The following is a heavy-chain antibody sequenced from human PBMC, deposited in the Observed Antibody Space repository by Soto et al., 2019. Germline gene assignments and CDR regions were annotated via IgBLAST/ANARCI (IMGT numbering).Heavy chain of an antibody. V-gene: IGHV4-31*03. CDR2: IYSNGDT. CDR1: SDSMNSGGYY. CDR3: ARRGGSSSGYYYYAMDV. Sequence: SETLSLTCSVSSDSMNSGGYYWSWIRQHPGKGLEWIGYIYSNGDTYYNPSLKCRVTISVDTSKNQFSLNLTSVTAADTAVYYCARRGGSSSGYYYYAMDVWGQGTTVTVSS. J-gene: IGHJ6*02. D-gene: IGHD6-6*01.